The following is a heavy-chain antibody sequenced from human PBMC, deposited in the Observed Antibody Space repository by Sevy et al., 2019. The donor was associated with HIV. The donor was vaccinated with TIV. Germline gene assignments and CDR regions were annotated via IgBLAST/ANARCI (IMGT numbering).Heavy chain of an antibody. CDR2: ISGSGGST. Sequence: GGSLRLSCAASGFTFSSYAMSWVRQAPGKGLEWVSAISGSGGSTYYADSVKGLFTISRDNSKNTLYLQMNSLRAEDTAVYYCAKGRGVRDGYNTHWGQGTLVTVSS. J-gene: IGHJ4*02. V-gene: IGHV3-23*01. D-gene: IGHD3-10*01. CDR3: AKGRGVRDGYNTH. CDR1: GFTFSSYA.